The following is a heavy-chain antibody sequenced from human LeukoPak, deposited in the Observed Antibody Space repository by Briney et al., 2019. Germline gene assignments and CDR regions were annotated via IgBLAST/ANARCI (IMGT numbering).Heavy chain of an antibody. CDR3: AKSSTSCYECPYYYYGMDV. J-gene: IGHJ6*02. CDR1: GFTFSSYG. V-gene: IGHV3-30*18. CDR2: ISYDEANT. Sequence: GGSLRLSCAASGFTFSSYGMHWVRQAPGKGLEWVAVISYDEANTFYTDSVKGRFTISRDNSKNTLYLQMNSLRAEDTAVYYCAKSSTSCYECPYYYYGMDVWGQGTTVTVSS. D-gene: IGHD2-2*01.